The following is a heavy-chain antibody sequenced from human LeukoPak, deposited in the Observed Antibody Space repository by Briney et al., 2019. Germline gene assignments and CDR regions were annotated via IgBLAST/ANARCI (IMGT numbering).Heavy chain of an antibody. CDR2: INPNSGGT. J-gene: IGHJ4*02. D-gene: IGHD6-13*01. CDR3: ARDPIAAAGTIGMGDY. Sequence: ASVKVSCKASGYTFTGYYMHWVRQAPGQGLEWMGWINPNSGGTNYAQKFQGRFTMTRDTSISTAYMELSRLRSDDTAVYYCARDPIAAAGTIGMGDYWGQGTLVTVSS. V-gene: IGHV1-2*02. CDR1: GYTFTGYY.